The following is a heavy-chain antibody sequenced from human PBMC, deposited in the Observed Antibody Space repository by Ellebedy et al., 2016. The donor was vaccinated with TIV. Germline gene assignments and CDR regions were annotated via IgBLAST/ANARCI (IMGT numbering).Heavy chain of an antibody. Sequence: SETLSLTCAVSGDSISRSNWWSWVRQPPGKGLEWIGEIYHTGSTDYNPSLKSRVTISVDKSKNQFSLKLTSVTAADTAIYYCASLPDYRVGLVDAPMVWGHWGQGTLVTVSS. V-gene: IGHV4-4*02. CDR2: IYHTGST. D-gene: IGHD3-10*01. J-gene: IGHJ4*02. CDR3: ASLPDYRVGLVDAPMVWGH. CDR1: GDSISRSNW.